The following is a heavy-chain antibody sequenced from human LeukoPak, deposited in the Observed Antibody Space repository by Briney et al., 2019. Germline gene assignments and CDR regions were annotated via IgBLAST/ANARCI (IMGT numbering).Heavy chain of an antibody. V-gene: IGHV3-7*01. CDR3: ARDRSRIAARGFDY. CDR2: IKQDGSEK. J-gene: IGHJ4*02. CDR1: GFTFSSYW. D-gene: IGHD6-6*01. Sequence: GGSLRLSCAASGFTFSSYWMSWVRQAPGKGLEWVANIKQDGSEKYYVDSVKGQFTISRDNAKNSLYPQMNSLRAEDTAVYYCARDRSRIAARGFDYWGQGTLVTVSS.